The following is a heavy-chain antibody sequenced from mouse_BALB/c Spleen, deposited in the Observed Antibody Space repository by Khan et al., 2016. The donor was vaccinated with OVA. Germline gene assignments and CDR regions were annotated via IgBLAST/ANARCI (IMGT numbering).Heavy chain of an antibody. CDR2: ISNRGSTT. D-gene: IGHD2-3*01. CDR1: GFNFSDYY. V-gene: IGHV5-12*02. CDR3: AREGDDGGLAY. Sequence: EVELVESGGGLVQPGGSLKLSCATSGFNFSDYYMYWVRQTPEKRLEWVAYISNRGSTTYYPDTVRGRFTISRDNAKNTLYLQMSRLKSEDTAMYDCAREGDDGGLAYWGQGTLVTVAA. J-gene: IGHJ3*01.